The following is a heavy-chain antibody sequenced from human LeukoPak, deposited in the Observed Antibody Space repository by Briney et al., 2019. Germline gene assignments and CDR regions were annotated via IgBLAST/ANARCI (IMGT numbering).Heavy chain of an antibody. V-gene: IGHV1-69*13. Sequence: ASVKVSCKASGGTFSSYAISWVRQAPGQGLEWMGGIIPIFGTANYAQKFQGRVTITADESTSTAYMELSSLRSEDTAVYYCARSLRGKEKRFDAFDIWGQGTMVTVSS. D-gene: IGHD3-16*01. CDR2: IIPIFGTA. CDR1: GGTFSSYA. J-gene: IGHJ3*02. CDR3: ARSLRGKEKRFDAFDI.